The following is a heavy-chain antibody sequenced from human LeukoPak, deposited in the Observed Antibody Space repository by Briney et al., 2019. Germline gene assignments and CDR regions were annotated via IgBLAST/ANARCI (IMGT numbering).Heavy chain of an antibody. Sequence: ASVKVSCKASGYTFTGYYIHWVRQAPGQGLEWMGWINPNSGGTNCAQKFQDRVTMTRDTSISTAYMELSGLRSDDAAVYYCARDLSYYGSGISYFDFWGQGTLVTVSS. D-gene: IGHD3-10*01. V-gene: IGHV1-2*02. J-gene: IGHJ4*02. CDR1: GYTFTGYY. CDR2: INPNSGGT. CDR3: ARDLSYYGSGISYFDF.